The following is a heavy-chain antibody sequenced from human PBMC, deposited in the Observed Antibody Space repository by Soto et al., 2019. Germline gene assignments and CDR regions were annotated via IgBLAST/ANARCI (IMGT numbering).Heavy chain of an antibody. CDR1: GFTFSSYG. V-gene: IGHV3-33*01. Sequence: QVQLVESGGGVVQPGRSLRLSCAASGFTFSSYGMHWVRQAPGKGLEWVAVIWYDGSNKYYADSVKGRFTISRDNSKNTLYLQMNSLRAEDTAVYYCARDPQPIAAAGVPPIDYWGQGTLVTVSS. J-gene: IGHJ4*02. D-gene: IGHD6-13*01. CDR2: IWYDGSNK. CDR3: ARDPQPIAAAGVPPIDY.